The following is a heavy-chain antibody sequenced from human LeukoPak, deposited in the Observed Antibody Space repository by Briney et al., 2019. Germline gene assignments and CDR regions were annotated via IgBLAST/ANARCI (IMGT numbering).Heavy chain of an antibody. CDR1: GFTVSSNY. D-gene: IGHD3-10*01. CDR3: ANLLAVRGVIGEDY. CDR2: IYSGGST. J-gene: IGHJ4*02. V-gene: IGHV3-53*01. Sequence: GGSLRLSCAASGFTVSSNYMSWVRQAPGKGLEWVSVIYSGGSTYYADSVKGRFTISRDNSKNTLYLQMNSLRAEDTAVYYCANLLAVRGVIGEDYWGQGTLVTVSS.